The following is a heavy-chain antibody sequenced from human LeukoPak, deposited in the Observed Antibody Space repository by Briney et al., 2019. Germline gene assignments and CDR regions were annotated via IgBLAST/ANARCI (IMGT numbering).Heavy chain of an antibody. CDR1: GFTVSSNY. V-gene: IGHV3-74*01. CDR3: ARGGLRAYYMDV. CDR2: INTDGSST. D-gene: IGHD3-3*01. J-gene: IGHJ6*03. Sequence: GGSLRLSCAASGFTVSSNYMSWVRQAPGEGLVWVSRINTDGSSTFFGDSVKGRFTISRDNAKNTLYLQMDSLRAEDTAVYYCARGGLRAYYMDVWGKGTTVTVSS.